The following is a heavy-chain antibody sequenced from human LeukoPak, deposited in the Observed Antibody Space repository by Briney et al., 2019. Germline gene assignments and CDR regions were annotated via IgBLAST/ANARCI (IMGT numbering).Heavy chain of an antibody. V-gene: IGHV3-20*04. CDR1: GFTFDDYV. J-gene: IGHJ5*02. Sequence: GGSLRLSCAVSGFTFDDYVMSWVRQAPGKGLEWVSGINWNGGSTYYADSVKGRFTISRDNSKNTLYLQMNSLRAEDTAVYYCARMSYGSGSYYNNPRWFDPWGQGTLVTVSS. CDR2: INWNGGST. D-gene: IGHD3-10*01. CDR3: ARMSYGSGSYYNNPRWFDP.